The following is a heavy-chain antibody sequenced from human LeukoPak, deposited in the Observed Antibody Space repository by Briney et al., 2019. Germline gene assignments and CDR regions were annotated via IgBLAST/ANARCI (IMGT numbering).Heavy chain of an antibody. CDR2: IKSKTDGRTT. Sequence: PGGSLRLSCAASGFTFSNAWMSWVRQAPGKGLEWVGRIKSKTDGRTTDYAAPVKGRFTISRDDSKNTLYLQMNSLKTEDTAVYYCTTGDWVAATLDYWGQGTLVTVSS. D-gene: IGHD2-15*01. J-gene: IGHJ4*02. V-gene: IGHV3-15*01. CDR3: TTGDWVAATLDY. CDR1: GFTFSNAW.